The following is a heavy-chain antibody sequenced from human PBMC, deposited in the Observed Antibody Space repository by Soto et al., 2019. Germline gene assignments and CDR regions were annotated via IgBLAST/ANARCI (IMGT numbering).Heavy chain of an antibody. D-gene: IGHD3-3*01. CDR1: GFSLSTSRMS. CDR2: IYWDDDK. J-gene: IGHJ4*02. CDR3: AHAGQFSDSTTYYFDY. V-gene: IGHV2-5*02. Sequence: QITLKESGPTLVKPTETLTLTCTFSGFSLSTSRMSVAWIRQPPGKALEWLALIYWDDDKLYSPSLKSRLTITKDTSKNQVVLSMTNMDPVDTATYYCAHAGQFSDSTTYYFDYWGQGALVTVSS.